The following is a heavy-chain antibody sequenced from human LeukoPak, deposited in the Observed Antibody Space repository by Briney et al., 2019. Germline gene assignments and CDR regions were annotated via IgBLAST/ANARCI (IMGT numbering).Heavy chain of an antibody. J-gene: IGHJ6*04. V-gene: IGHV4-34*01. Sequence: KPSETLSLTCAVYGGSFSAYYWSWIRQPPGEGLEWIGEINHSGSTNYNPSLKSRVTMSVDTSKNQFSLKLTSVTAADTAVYYCARGGRFAPIVVVVAATQLMDVWGKGTTVTVSS. CDR3: ARGGRFAPIVVVVAATQLMDV. D-gene: IGHD2-15*01. CDR1: GGSFSAYY. CDR2: INHSGST.